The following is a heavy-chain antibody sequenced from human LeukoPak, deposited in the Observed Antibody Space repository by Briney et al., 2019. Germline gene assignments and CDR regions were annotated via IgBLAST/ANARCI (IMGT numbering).Heavy chain of an antibody. J-gene: IGHJ5*02. CDR1: GGSFHNYY. D-gene: IGHD5-18*01. V-gene: IGHV4-59*01. Sequence: SETLSLTCTVSGGSFHNYYWNWIRQPPGKGLEWIAYIHHSGTTNYNPSLKSRVTISVDTSKNQFSLKLSSVTAADTAVYYCATSSGYANWFDPWGQGTLVTVSS. CDR2: IHHSGTT. CDR3: ATSSGYANWFDP.